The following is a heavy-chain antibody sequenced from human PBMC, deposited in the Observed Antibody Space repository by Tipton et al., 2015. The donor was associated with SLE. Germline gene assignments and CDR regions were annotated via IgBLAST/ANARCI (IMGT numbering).Heavy chain of an antibody. Sequence: TLSLTCTVSGGSISSYYWRWIRQPAGGGLEWIGRIYTNENTNYNPSLQSRVTISLDTSKNQFSLNLSSVTAADTAVYYCARDQEWVVRGGAFEIWGQGTKVTVSS. V-gene: IGHV4-4*07. J-gene: IGHJ3*02. D-gene: IGHD6-19*01. CDR3: ARDQEWVVRGGAFEI. CDR2: IYTNENT. CDR1: GGSISSYY.